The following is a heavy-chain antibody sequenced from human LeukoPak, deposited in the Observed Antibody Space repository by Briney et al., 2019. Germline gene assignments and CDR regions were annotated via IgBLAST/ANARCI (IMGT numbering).Heavy chain of an antibody. CDR2: ISGSGGKT. J-gene: IGHJ6*03. CDR1: GFSFSGCG. CDR3: ARGHGDWYYYYMDV. V-gene: IGHV3-23*01. D-gene: IGHD3/OR15-3a*01. Sequence: GRSLRLSCAASGFSFSGCGMCWSRHAPRKGLEWDSVISGSGGKTYYTDSVKGRLTISRVNSTNTLFLQMNSLITADTALYYSARGHGDWYYYYMDVWGQGTTVTVSS.